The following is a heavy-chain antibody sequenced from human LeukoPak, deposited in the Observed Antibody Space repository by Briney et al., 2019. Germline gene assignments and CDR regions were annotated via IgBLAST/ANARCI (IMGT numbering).Heavy chain of an antibody. CDR3: EGFSSSHGRDV. D-gene: IGHD1-26*01. Sequence: SVKVSCKASGGTISNFAINWVRQAPGQGLEFLGRIIPILDLPNYPQKFQGRVTISLDSSTNTAYMELTSLRDDDSAVYYCEGFSSSHGRDVWGQGTTVTVSS. CDR2: IIPILDLP. CDR1: GGTISNFA. V-gene: IGHV1-69*04. J-gene: IGHJ6*02.